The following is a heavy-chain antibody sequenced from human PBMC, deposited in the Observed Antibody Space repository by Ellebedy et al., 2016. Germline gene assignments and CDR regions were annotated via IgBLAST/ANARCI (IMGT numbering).Heavy chain of an antibody. J-gene: IGHJ4*02. CDR3: ARDLSASYSIDF. CDR1: GFTFSSHE. Sequence: GESLKISCAASGFTFSSHEMYWVRQTPGKGLEWVAFISRDGSRKNSADSVKGRFTASRDNSKNTLYLQMNGLSAEDTAVYFCARDLSASYSIDFWGQGTLVTVSS. V-gene: IGHV3-30-3*01. D-gene: IGHD1-26*01. CDR2: ISRDGSRK.